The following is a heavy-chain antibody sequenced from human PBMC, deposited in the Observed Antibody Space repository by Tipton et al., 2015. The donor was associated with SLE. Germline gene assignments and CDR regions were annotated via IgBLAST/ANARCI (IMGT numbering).Heavy chain of an antibody. CDR2: IYYSGST. D-gene: IGHD3-10*01. J-gene: IGHJ4*02. Sequence: TLSLTCTVSGVSISSHYWSWIRQPPGKGLEWIGYIYYSGSTNYNPSLKSRVTISVGTSKNQFSLKLSSVTAADTAVYYCARGVVRFDYWGQGTLVTVSS. CDR1: GVSISSHY. CDR3: ARGVVRFDY. V-gene: IGHV4-59*11.